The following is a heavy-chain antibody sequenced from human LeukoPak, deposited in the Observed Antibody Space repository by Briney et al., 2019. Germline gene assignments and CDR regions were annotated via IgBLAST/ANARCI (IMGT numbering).Heavy chain of an antibody. Sequence: SETLSLTCTVSGGSISNYYWSWIRQPPGKGLEWIGYIYTSGTTNYNPSLKSRVTISVDTSKNQFSLRLSSVTAADTAVYYCARLRQSRLLFSNYYYYYMDVWGKGTTVTVSS. J-gene: IGHJ6*03. CDR1: GGSISNYY. CDR3: ARLRQSRLLFSNYYYYYMDV. D-gene: IGHD2-2*01. V-gene: IGHV4-4*09. CDR2: IYTSGTT.